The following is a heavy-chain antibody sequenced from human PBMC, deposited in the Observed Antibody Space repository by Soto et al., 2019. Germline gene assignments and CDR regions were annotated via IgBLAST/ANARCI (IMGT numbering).Heavy chain of an antibody. J-gene: IGHJ1*01. D-gene: IGHD6-13*01. V-gene: IGHV1-18*01. CDR3: ARGGSCWYAEYYQH. Sequence: QVQLVQSGAEVKKPGASVKVSCKASGYIFSNYGISWVRQAPGQGPEWMGWISGYNGNTKYAQTLQGRVSMTTDTSTSTAYMEVRSLRSDDTAVYYCARGGSCWYAEYYQHWGQGTLVIVSS. CDR2: ISGYNGNT. CDR1: GYIFSNYG.